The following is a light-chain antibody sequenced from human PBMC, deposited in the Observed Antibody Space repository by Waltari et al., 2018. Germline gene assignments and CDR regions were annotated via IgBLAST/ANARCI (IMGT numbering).Light chain of an antibody. Sequence: QSALTQPRSVSGSPGQSVTISCTGTSSDVGGFNFVSWYQQHPGKAPTLMIYDVNKRPSGVPDRFSGSKSGNTASLTIFRLQAEDEADYYCCSYAGSPYVFGSGTKVTVL. CDR2: DVN. J-gene: IGLJ1*01. V-gene: IGLV2-11*01. CDR3: CSYAGSPYV. CDR1: SSDVGGFNF.